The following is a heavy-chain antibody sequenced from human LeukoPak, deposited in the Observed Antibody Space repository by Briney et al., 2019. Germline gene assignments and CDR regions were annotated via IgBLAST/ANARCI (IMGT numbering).Heavy chain of an antibody. V-gene: IGHV1-2*02. Sequence: ASVKVSCKASGYTFTGYYMHWVRQAPGQGLERMGWINPNSGGTNYAQRFQGRVTMTGDTSISTAYMELNRLRSDDTAVYYCARSDSEGATNGYYWGQGTLVTVSS. CDR1: GYTFTGYY. CDR2: INPNSGGT. J-gene: IGHJ4*02. CDR3: ARSDSEGATNGYY. D-gene: IGHD1-26*01.